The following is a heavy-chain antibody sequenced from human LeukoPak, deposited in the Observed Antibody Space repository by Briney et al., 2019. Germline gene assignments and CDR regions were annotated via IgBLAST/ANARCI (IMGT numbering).Heavy chain of an antibody. J-gene: IGHJ1*01. CDR1: GFTFSSHG. Sequence: GGSLRLSCTASGFTFSSHGMHWVRQAPGKGLEWVAIIWYDGSQKYYADSVKGRFTISRDNSKNTLYLQMNSLRAENTAVYYCARITTASADLWGQGTLLPVSS. CDR2: IWYDGSQK. V-gene: IGHV3-33*01. CDR3: ARITTASADL. D-gene: IGHD5-18*01.